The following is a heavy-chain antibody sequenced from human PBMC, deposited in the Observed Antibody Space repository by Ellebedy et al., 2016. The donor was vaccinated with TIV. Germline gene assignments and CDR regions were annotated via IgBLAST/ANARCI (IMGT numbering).Heavy chain of an antibody. Sequence: AASVKVSCKVSGYTLTELSMHWVRQAPGKGLEWMGGFDPEDGETIYAQKFQGRVTMTEDTSTDKAYMELSSLRSEDTAVYYCATDLRYCSNDVCFKRYDAFDIWGQGTMVTVSS. J-gene: IGHJ3*02. CDR1: GYTLTELS. CDR2: FDPEDGET. D-gene: IGHD2-8*01. CDR3: ATDLRYCSNDVCFKRYDAFDI. V-gene: IGHV1-24*01.